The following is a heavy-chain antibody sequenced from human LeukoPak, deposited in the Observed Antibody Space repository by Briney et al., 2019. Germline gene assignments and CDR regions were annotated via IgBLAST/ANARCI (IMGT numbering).Heavy chain of an antibody. D-gene: IGHD3-9*01. V-gene: IGHV3-20*04. Sequence: GGSLRLSCAASGFTFDDYGMSWVRQAPGKGLEWVSGINWNGGSTGYADSVKGRFTISRDNAKNSLYLQMNSLRAEDTAVYYCARVAWDEKLVLRYFDWCHFDYWGQGTLVTVSS. CDR3: ARVAWDEKLVLRYFDWCHFDY. CDR1: GFTFDDYG. J-gene: IGHJ4*02. CDR2: INWNGGST.